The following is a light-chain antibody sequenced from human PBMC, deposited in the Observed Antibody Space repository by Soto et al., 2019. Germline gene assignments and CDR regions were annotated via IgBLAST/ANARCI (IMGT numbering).Light chain of an antibody. Sequence: EMVLTQSPGTLPLSPGERATLSCRASQSVSSNYLVWYQQKPGQAPRPLIYGASSRATGIPDRFSGSGSGTDFTLTISRLEPEDFAVYYCQQYANSPFTFGQGTQLESK. CDR3: QQYANSPFT. V-gene: IGKV3-20*01. J-gene: IGKJ2*01. CDR2: GAS. CDR1: QSVSSNY.